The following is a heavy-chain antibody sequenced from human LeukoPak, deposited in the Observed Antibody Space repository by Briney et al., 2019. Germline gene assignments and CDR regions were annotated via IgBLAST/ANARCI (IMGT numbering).Heavy chain of an antibody. V-gene: IGHV4-39*01. J-gene: IGHJ3*02. CDR1: GGSISSSSYH. CDR3: ARHRVGYCSGGSCYAFDI. D-gene: IGHD2-15*01. Sequence: PSETLSLTCTVSGGSISSSSYHWGWIRQPPGKGLEWIGSTYYSGSTYYNPSLKSRVTISVDTSKNQFSLKLSSVTAADTAVYYCARHRVGYCSGGSCYAFDIWGQGTMVTVSS. CDR2: TYYSGST.